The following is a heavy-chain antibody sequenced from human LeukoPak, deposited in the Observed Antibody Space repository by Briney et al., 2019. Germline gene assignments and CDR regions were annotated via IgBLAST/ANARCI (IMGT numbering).Heavy chain of an antibody. CDR2: MYSRGDT. Sequence: GGSLRLSCAASGFTVSDNYMSWVRQAPGKGLEWVSVMYSRGDTYYADSVKGRFTFSRDISKNMLYLQMNGLRPEDTAMYYCARDAPQVPAAGVLASRGQGTLVTVSS. J-gene: IGHJ4*02. CDR3: ARDAPQVPAAGVLAS. D-gene: IGHD6-13*01. V-gene: IGHV3-53*01. CDR1: GFTVSDNY.